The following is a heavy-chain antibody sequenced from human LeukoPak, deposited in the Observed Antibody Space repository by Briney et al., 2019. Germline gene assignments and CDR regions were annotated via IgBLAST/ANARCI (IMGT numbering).Heavy chain of an antibody. CDR2: ISSSGSTI. V-gene: IGHV3-11*01. Sequence: GGSLRLSCAASGFTFSDYCMSWIRQAPGKGLEWVSYISSSGSTIYYADSVKGRFTISRDNAKNSLYLQMNSLRAEDTAVYYCARPLGKRDNYYYGMDVWGQGTTVTVSS. J-gene: IGHJ6*02. CDR1: GFTFSDYC. CDR3: ARPLGKRDNYYYGMDV.